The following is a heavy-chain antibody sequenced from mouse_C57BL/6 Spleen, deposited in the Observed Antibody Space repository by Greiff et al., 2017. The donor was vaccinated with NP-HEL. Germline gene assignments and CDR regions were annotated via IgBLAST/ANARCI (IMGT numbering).Heavy chain of an antibody. J-gene: IGHJ2*01. V-gene: IGHV1-5*01. Sequence: EVQLQQSGTVLARPGASVKMSCKTSGYTFTSYWMHWVKQRPGQGLEWIGAIYPGNSDTSYNQKFKGKAKLTAVTSASTAYMELSSLTNEDSAVYYCTREGTVVATDFDYWGQGTTLTVSS. CDR2: IYPGNSDT. CDR1: GYTFTSYW. D-gene: IGHD1-1*01. CDR3: TREGTVVATDFDY.